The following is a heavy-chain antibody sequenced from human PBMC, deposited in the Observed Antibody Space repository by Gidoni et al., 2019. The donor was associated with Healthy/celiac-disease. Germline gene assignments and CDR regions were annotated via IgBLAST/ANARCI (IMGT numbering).Heavy chain of an antibody. CDR3: ARGDYGDYGANWFDP. V-gene: IGHV3-30-3*01. Sequence: QVQLVESGGGVVQPGRSLRLSCAASGFTFSSYAMHWVRQAPGKGLEGVAVISNDVSNKYYADSVKGRFTISRDNSKNTLYLQMTSLRAEDTAVYYCARGDYGDYGANWFDPWGQGTLVTVSS. J-gene: IGHJ5*02. CDR1: GFTFSSYA. CDR2: ISNDVSNK. D-gene: IGHD4-17*01.